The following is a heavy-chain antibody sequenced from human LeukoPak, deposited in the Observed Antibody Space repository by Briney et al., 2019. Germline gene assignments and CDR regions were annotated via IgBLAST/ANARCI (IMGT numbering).Heavy chain of an antibody. D-gene: IGHD2-2*01. CDR3: ARRFHCSSTSCYYYFDY. CDR1: GYSFTSYW. Sequence: KDGESLKISCKGSGYSFTSYWIGWVRQMPGKGLEWMGIIYPGDSDTRYSPSFQGQVTISADKSISTAYLQWSSLKASDTAMYYCARRFHCSSTSCYYYFDYWGQGTLVTVSS. CDR2: IYPGDSDT. V-gene: IGHV5-51*01. J-gene: IGHJ4*02.